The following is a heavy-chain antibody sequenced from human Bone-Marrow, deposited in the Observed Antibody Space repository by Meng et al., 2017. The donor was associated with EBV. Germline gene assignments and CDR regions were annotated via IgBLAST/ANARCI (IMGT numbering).Heavy chain of an antibody. CDR2: INHSGST. V-gene: IGHV4-34*01. Sequence: QVQVKQWGAGLLKPSETLSLTCAVYGGSFSGYYWTWIRQPPGKGLEWIGEINHSGSTNYNPSLKSRVTISVDTSKNQFSLKLSSVTAADTAVYYCATQRRDTDWFDPWGQGTLVTVSS. CDR1: GGSFSGYY. D-gene: IGHD6-25*01. CDR3: ATQRRDTDWFDP. J-gene: IGHJ5*02.